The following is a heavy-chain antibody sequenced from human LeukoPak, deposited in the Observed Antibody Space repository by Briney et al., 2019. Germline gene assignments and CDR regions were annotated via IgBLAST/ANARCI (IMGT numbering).Heavy chain of an antibody. CDR2: FDPEDGET. CDR3: ATDHPTGSSGWYGDY. V-gene: IGHV1-24*01. CDR1: GYTLTELS. Sequence: SEKVSCKVSGYTLTELSMHWVRQAPGKGLEWMGGFDPEDGETIYAQKFQGRVTMTEDTSTDTAYMELSSLRSEDTAVYYCATDHPTGSSGWYGDYWGQGTLVTVSS. J-gene: IGHJ4*02. D-gene: IGHD6-19*01.